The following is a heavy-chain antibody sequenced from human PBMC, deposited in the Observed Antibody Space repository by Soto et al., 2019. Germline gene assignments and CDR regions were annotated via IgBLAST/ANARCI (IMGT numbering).Heavy chain of an antibody. CDR3: AGQWLAGYGAFDP. J-gene: IGHJ5*02. CDR2: IHSYGST. D-gene: IGHD6-19*01. V-gene: IGHV4-4*01. CDR1: SGFTFNRFG. Sequence: QEQLVEFGGGVVPPGSSLRLSCVASGFTFNRFGMHWVRQAPGKGLEWIGEIHSYGSTNYNPSLKSRVTIFVDKFKNQFSVTLTSVTAADTAVYFCAGQWLAGYGAFDPWGQGTLVTVSS.